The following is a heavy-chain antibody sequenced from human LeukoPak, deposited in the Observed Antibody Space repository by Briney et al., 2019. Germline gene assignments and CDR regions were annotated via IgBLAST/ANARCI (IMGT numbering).Heavy chain of an antibody. Sequence: SETLSLTCTVSSGSISTSNYYWGWVRQPPGKALEWIGNIFYSGSTYYSPSLKSRVTISLDTSKNQFSLKLSSVTAADTAVYYCARRRGYYPFDYWGQGTLVTVSS. J-gene: IGHJ4*02. D-gene: IGHD3-22*01. CDR1: SGSISTSNYY. V-gene: IGHV4-39*07. CDR3: ARRRGYYPFDY. CDR2: IFYSGST.